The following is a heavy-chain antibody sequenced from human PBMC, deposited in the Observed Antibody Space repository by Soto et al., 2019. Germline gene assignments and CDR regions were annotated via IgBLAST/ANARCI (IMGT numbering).Heavy chain of an antibody. CDR3: ARERYEDNTSGNWFDP. V-gene: IGHV1-69*01. CDR2: IIPIFGIA. D-gene: IGHD1-20*01. CDR1: GGTFSSYA. J-gene: IGHJ5*02. Sequence: QVQLVQSGAEVKKPGSSVKVSCKASGGTFSSYAISWVRQAPGQGLEWMGGIIPIFGIANYAQKFQGRVTITADESTSTAYMELSSLGSEDTAVDYCARERYEDNTSGNWFDPWGQGTLVTVSS.